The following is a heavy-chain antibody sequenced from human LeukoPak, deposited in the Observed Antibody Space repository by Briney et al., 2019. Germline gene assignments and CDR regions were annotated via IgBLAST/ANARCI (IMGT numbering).Heavy chain of an antibody. V-gene: IGHV3-23*01. CDR1: GFPFSSYA. D-gene: IGHD3-22*01. Sequence: GSLSLSCDASGFPFSSYAMSWVRQAPGKGVEWVSGISTNGGSTSYADSVKGRLTISRDNPRNMLCMEMNSLRAEDTAVYYCSVMHRYYDGSGYWVQWGQGTLVTVSS. CDR2: ISTNGGST. CDR3: SVMHRYYDGSGYWVQ. J-gene: IGHJ4*02.